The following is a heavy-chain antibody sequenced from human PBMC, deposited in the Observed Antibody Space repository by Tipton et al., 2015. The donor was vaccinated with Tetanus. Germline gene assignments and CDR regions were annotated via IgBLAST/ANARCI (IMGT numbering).Heavy chain of an antibody. V-gene: IGHV1-2*02. J-gene: IGHJ6*02. CDR1: GYTFTGYY. CDR3: ARDRGDYIYYGMDV. D-gene: IGHD3-22*01. Sequence: QLVQSGAEMKKPGASVKASCKASGYTFTGYYIYWVRQAPGQGLEWMGWIDPNSGGTVYAQKLQGRVTMTRDTSISTVYMELRSLRFDDTAVYYCARDRGDYIYYGMDVWGPGTTVTVS. CDR2: IDPNSGGT.